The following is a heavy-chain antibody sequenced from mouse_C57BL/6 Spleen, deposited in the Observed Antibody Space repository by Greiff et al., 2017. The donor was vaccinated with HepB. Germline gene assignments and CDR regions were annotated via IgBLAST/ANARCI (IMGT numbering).Heavy chain of an antibody. CDR3: TMRGGDYEDYAMDY. D-gene: IGHD2-4*01. CDR1: GYTFTDYE. V-gene: IGHV1-15*01. J-gene: IGHJ4*01. Sequence: QVQLQQSGAELVRPGASVTLSCKASGYTFTDYEMHWVKQTPVHGLEWIGAIDPETGGTAYNQKFKGKAILTADKSSSTAYMELRSLTSEDSAVYYCTMRGGDYEDYAMDYWGQGTSVTVSS. CDR2: IDPETGGT.